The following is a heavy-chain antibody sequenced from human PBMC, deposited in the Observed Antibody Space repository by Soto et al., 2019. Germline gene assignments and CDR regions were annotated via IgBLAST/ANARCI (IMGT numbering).Heavy chain of an antibody. D-gene: IGHD1-26*01. CDR1: GFTFSSYA. V-gene: IGHV3-23*01. CDR3: ETLPGATLGWFDP. CDR2: ISGSGGST. J-gene: IGHJ5*02. Sequence: GGSLRLSCAASGFTFSSYAMSWVRQAPGKGLEWVSAISGSGGSTYYADSMKGRFTISRDNSKNTLYLQMNSLRAEDTAVYYCETLPGATLGWFDPWGQGTLVTVSS.